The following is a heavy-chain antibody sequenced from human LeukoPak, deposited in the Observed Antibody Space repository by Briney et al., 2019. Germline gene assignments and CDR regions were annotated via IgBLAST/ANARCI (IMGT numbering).Heavy chain of an antibody. J-gene: IGHJ4*02. D-gene: IGHD6-19*01. CDR2: INPNSGGT. CDR3: ARAMQWLDEVAAPLDY. CDR1: GYTFTGYY. Sequence: ASVKVSCKASGYTFTGYYMHWVRQAPGQGLEWMGWINPNSGGTNYAQKFQGRVTMTRDTSTSTVYMELSSLRSEDTAVYYCARAMQWLDEVAAPLDYWGQGTLVTVSS. V-gene: IGHV1-2*02.